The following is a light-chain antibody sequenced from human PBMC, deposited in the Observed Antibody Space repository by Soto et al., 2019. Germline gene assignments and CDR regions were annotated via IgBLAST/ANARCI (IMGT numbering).Light chain of an antibody. CDR2: DAS. J-gene: IGKJ1*01. V-gene: IGKV1-12*01. CDR1: QGISNW. Sequence: DIQMTQSPSSVSASVGDRVTITCRASQGISNWLAWYQQRPGRAPKLLIYDASTLQSGVPSRFSGGGSGTDFTFTISSLQPEDYAIYFCQQTDNFPWTFGQGTKVEIK. CDR3: QQTDNFPWT.